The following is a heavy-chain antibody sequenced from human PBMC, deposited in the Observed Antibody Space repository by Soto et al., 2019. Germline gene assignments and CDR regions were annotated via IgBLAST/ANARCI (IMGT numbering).Heavy chain of an antibody. Sequence: GSLRLSCAASGFTVSSNFMSWVRQAPGKGLEWVSVIYSGGRTYYADSVKGRFTISRDNANNSLYLQMNSLKTEDTAFYYCAKALYGSSSSPIDFWGQGTLVTVSS. CDR3: AKALYGSSSSPIDF. J-gene: IGHJ1*01. V-gene: IGHV3-53*05. CDR1: GFTVSSNF. D-gene: IGHD6-13*01. CDR2: IYSGGRT.